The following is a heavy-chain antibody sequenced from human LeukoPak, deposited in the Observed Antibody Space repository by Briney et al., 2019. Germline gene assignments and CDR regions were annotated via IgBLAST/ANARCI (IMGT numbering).Heavy chain of an antibody. CDR3: ARGYCGGDCYLGYFDY. J-gene: IGHJ4*02. CDR1: GYTFTGYY. Sequence: ASVKVSCKASGYTFTGYYMHWVRQAPGQGLEWMGWINPNSGGTNYAQKFQGRVTMTRDTSISTAYMELSRLRSDDTAVYYCARGYCGGDCYLGYFDYWGQGTLVTVSS. V-gene: IGHV1-2*02. D-gene: IGHD2-21*02. CDR2: INPNSGGT.